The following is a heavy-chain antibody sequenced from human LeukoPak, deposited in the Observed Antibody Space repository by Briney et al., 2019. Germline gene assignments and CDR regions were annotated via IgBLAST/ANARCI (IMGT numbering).Heavy chain of an antibody. Sequence: SETLSLTCTVSGGSINSYYWSWIRQPPGKGLEWIGYIYYSGSTNYNPSLKSRVTISVDTSKNQFSLKLSSVTAADTAVYYCARHDGMGATRSFLAYWGQGTPVTVSS. J-gene: IGHJ4*02. CDR3: ARHDGMGATRSFLAY. CDR2: IYYSGST. CDR1: GGSINSYY. V-gene: IGHV4-59*08. D-gene: IGHD1-26*01.